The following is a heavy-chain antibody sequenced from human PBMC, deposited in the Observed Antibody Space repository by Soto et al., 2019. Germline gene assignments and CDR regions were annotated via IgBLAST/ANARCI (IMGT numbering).Heavy chain of an antibody. V-gene: IGHV4-4*07. CDR3: SRVGCSNSKCYTRGMDV. CDR2: IYSDGTT. D-gene: IGHD2-2*01. Sequence: LSLTCTVSGGSISGYYWSWVRQPAGKGLEWVGRIYSDGTTNYSPSLKSRVTMSLDTSKDQFSLHLNSVTAADTAVYYCSRVGCSNSKCYTRGMDVWGQGTTVTVSS. J-gene: IGHJ6*02. CDR1: GGSISGYY.